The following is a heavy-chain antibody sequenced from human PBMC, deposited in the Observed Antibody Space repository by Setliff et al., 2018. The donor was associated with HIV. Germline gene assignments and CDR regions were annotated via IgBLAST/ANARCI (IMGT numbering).Heavy chain of an antibody. J-gene: IGHJ3*01. Sequence: SETLSLTCTVSGDSINTPFWWSWIRQPPGKGLEWIGYIYTSGSTKYNPSLKSRVTISLDTSKNQFSLKLSSVTAADTAVYYCARVQMAYAAFDVWGQGTMVTVSS. D-gene: IGHD4-17*01. CDR1: GDSINTPFW. CDR3: ARVQMAYAAFDV. V-gene: IGHV4-4*09. CDR2: IYTSGST.